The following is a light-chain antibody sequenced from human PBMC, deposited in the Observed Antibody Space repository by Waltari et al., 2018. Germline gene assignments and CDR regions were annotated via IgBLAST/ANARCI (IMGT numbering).Light chain of an antibody. Sequence: QPVLTQSSSASASLGSSVKLTCTLSSGHSSYIIAWHQQQPGKPPRYLMKLEGSGSYSKGSGVPDRFSGSSSVADRYLIISNIQSEDEADYYCETWHSNTQVFGGGTKLTVL. J-gene: IGLJ2*01. CDR3: ETWHSNTQV. CDR1: SGHSSYI. CDR2: LEGSGSY. V-gene: IGLV4-60*03.